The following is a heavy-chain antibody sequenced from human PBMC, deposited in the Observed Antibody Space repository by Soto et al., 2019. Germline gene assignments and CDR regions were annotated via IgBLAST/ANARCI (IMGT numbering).Heavy chain of an antibody. CDR1: GFTFSSYW. Sequence: GGSLRLSCAASGFTFSSYWMHWVRQAPGKGLVWFTRINSDGSSTSYADSVKGRFTISRDNAKNTLYLQMNSLRAKETAVYYCARDLQLYAFDIWGQGTMVTVSS. J-gene: IGHJ3*02. CDR3: ARDLQLYAFDI. V-gene: IGHV3-74*01. D-gene: IGHD1-1*01. CDR2: INSDGSST.